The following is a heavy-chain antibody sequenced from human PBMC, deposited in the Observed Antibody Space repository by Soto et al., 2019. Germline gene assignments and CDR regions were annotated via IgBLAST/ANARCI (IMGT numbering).Heavy chain of an antibody. D-gene: IGHD3-10*01. CDR3: ARPLYQFGSYYMDV. V-gene: IGHV3-11*01. CDR2: ISSSGSTI. J-gene: IGHJ6*03. Sequence: PGGSLRLSCAASGFTFSDYYMSWIRQAPGKGLEWVSYISSSGSTIYYSDSLKGRFTISRDNAKNSLYLQMNSLRAEDTAVYYCARPLYQFGSYYMDVWGKGTTVTVSS. CDR1: GFTFSDYY.